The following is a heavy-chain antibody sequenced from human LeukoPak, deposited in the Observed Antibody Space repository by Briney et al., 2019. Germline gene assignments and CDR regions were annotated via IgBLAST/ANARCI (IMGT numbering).Heavy chain of an antibody. J-gene: IGHJ4*02. CDR1: GFTFSSYA. D-gene: IGHD6-13*01. CDR3: AKTSTGAAAGTDY. Sequence: GASLRLSCAASGFTFSSYAMRWVRQAPGKGLEWVSAISGSGGSTYYADSVKGRFTISRDNSKNTLYLQMNSLRAEDTAVYYCAKTSTGAAAGTDYWGQGTLVTVSS. CDR2: ISGSGGST. V-gene: IGHV3-23*01.